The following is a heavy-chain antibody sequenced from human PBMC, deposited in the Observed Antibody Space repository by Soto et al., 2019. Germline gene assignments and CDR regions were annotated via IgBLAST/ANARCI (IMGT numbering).Heavy chain of an antibody. CDR3: AWSGYNWFGS. J-gene: IGHJ5*01. CDR1: GLTFTNAW. Sequence: EVQLVDSGGGLVNPGGSLRLSCEASGLTFTNAWMAWVRQAPGKGLEWVGRIKSKGSDGKTDYAAPVKGRFTSLRDDSRNTVYLQMNGLKTEGTGVYYWAWSGYNWFGSWGQGTLVTVSS. CDR2: IKSKGSDGKT. D-gene: IGHD3-3*01. V-gene: IGHV3-15*01.